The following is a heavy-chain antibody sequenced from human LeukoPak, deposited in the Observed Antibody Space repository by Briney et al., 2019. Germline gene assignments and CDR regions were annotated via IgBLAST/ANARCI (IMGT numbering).Heavy chain of an antibody. V-gene: IGHV1-18*01. CDR1: GYTFTSYG. J-gene: IGHJ4*02. CDR3: ARDLELAAAGMGGNFDY. D-gene: IGHD6-13*01. Sequence: ASVKVSCKASGYTFTSYGISWVRQAPGQGLEWMGWISAYNGNTNYAQKLQGRVTMTTDTSTSTAYMELRSLRSDDTAVYYCARDLELAAAGMGGNFDYWGQGTLVTVSS. CDR2: ISAYNGNT.